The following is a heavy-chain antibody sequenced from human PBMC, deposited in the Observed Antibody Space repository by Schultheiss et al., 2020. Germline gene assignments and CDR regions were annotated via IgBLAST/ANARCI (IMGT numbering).Heavy chain of an antibody. CDR2: IYYSGST. J-gene: IGHJ6*03. CDR3: ARLYGDYLPPSYMDV. Sequence: SQTLSLTCTVSGGSISSYYWSWIRQPPGKGLEWIGYIYYSGSTNYNPSLKSRVTISVDTSKNQFSLKLSSVTAADTAVYYCARLYGDYLPPSYMDVWGKGTTVTGSS. V-gene: IGHV4-59*01. CDR1: GGSISSYY. D-gene: IGHD4-17*01.